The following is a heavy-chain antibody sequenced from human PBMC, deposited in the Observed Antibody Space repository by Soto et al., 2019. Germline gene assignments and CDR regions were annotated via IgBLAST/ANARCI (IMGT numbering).Heavy chain of an antibody. J-gene: IGHJ4*02. CDR1: GGTFSSYA. CDR2: IIPNFSTA. D-gene: IGHD1-26*01. CDR3: ASDLSNGIVGDSSLDY. V-gene: IGHV1-69*01. Sequence: QVQLVQSGAEVKKPGSSVTVSCKASGGTFSSYAIRWVRQAPGQGLEWLGGIIPNFSTANYAQKFEGRVTMTDDEYTSAAYMALSRLRSEDTAVYYGASDLSNGIVGDSSLDYWGQGTLVIVS.